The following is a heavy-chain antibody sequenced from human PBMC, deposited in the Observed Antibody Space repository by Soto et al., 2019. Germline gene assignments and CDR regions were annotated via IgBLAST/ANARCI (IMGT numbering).Heavy chain of an antibody. CDR1: GYTFTHYY. Sequence: QVQLVQSGAEVKKPGASVKVSCKASGYTFTHYYIHWVRQAPGQGLEWMGMINPSGGSIDYAQKFQGRVTMTTDTSTTTVYIELSSLRSDDTAVYYCAKPPFPGCINGVCYPCDHWGQGTLVTVSS. CDR3: AKPPFPGCINGVCYPCDH. J-gene: IGHJ4*02. CDR2: INPSGGSI. D-gene: IGHD2-8*01. V-gene: IGHV1-46*01.